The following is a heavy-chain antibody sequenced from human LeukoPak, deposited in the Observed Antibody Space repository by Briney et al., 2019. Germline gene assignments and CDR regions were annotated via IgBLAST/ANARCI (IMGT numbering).Heavy chain of an antibody. V-gene: IGHV4-61*01. CDR1: GGSVSSGSYY. Sequence: PSETLSLTCTVSGGSVSSGSYYWSWIRQPPGKGLEWIGYIYYSGSTNYNPSLKSRFTISVDTSKNQFSLKLSSVTAADTAVYYCARVNWDDAFDYWGQGTLVTVSS. D-gene: IGHD1-20*01. CDR2: IYYSGST. CDR3: ARVNWDDAFDY. J-gene: IGHJ4*02.